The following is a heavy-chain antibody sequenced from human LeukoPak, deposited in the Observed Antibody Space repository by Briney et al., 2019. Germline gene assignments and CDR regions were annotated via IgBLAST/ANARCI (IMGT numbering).Heavy chain of an antibody. V-gene: IGHV1-69*13. CDR1: GYTFTGYY. D-gene: IGHD6-6*01. Sequence: GASVKVSCKASGYTFTGYYMHWVRQAPGQGLEWMGGMLPIFGTANYAQKFQGRVTITADESSNTASLDLSSLTSEDTAVYYCATDPNPYSSTSGYFDFWGQGTLVTVSS. CDR2: MLPIFGTA. J-gene: IGHJ4*02. CDR3: ATDPNPYSSTSGYFDF.